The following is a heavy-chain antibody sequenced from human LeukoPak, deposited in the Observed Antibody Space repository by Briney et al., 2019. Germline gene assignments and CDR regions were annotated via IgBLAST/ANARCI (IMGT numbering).Heavy chain of an antibody. J-gene: IGHJ4*02. V-gene: IGHV3-11*01. CDR2: ISTNGRTM. CDR3: ARDPAHDY. Sequence: GGSLRLSCAASGFTFSDYDMSWIRRAPGRGLEWVSYISTNGRTMYYADSMKGRFTISRDNAKNSLYLQMNSLRAEDTAVYYCARDPAHDYWGQGTLVTVSS. CDR1: GFTFSDYD.